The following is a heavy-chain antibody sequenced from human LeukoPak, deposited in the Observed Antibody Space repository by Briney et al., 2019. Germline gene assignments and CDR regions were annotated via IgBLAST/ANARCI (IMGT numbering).Heavy chain of an antibody. CDR2: INHSGST. CDR1: GGSFSGYY. CDR3: ARGSSSIMVYYYGMDV. V-gene: IGHV4-34*01. J-gene: IGHJ6*02. D-gene: IGHD6-13*01. Sequence: SETLSLTCGVYGGSFSGYYWNWIRQPPGKGLEWIGEINHSGSTKYNPSLKSRVTLSLDKSKRQIPLKLTSVTAADTAVYYCARGSSSIMVYYYGMDVWGQGTTVTVSS.